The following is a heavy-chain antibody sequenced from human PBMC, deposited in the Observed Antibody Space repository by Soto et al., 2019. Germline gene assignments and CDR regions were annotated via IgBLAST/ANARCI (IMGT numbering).Heavy chain of an antibody. V-gene: IGHV3-33*01. J-gene: IGHJ4*02. CDR1: GFDFKTYG. CDR2: IGFDGTNI. Sequence: VQLVESGGGVVQPGRSLRLSCVASGFDFKTYGMHWVRQAPGKGLEWVAVIGFDGTNIHYSDSVRGRFFISRDNSENTVSLQMNSLRVEDTALYYCVRTACVINNCSYRGVRWGQGTLVTV. D-gene: IGHD1-20*01. CDR3: VRTACVINNCSYRGVR.